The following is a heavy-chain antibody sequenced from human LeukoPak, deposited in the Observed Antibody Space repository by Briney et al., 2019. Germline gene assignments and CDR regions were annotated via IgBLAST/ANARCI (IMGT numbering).Heavy chain of an antibody. CDR1: GGSISSSNW. CDR2: IYHSGST. V-gene: IGHV4-4*02. D-gene: IGHD3-3*01. Sequence: PSETLSLTCAVSGGSISSSNWWSWVRQPPGKGLEWIGEIYHSGSTNYNPSLKSRVTISEDKSKNQFSLKLSSVTAADTAVYYCARGRGRITIFGVVGPFDYWGQGTLVTVSS. J-gene: IGHJ4*02. CDR3: ARGRGRITIFGVVGPFDY.